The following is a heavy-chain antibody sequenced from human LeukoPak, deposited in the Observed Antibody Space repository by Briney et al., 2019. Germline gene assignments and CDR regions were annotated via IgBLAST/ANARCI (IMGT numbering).Heavy chain of an antibody. CDR2: ISWSSGSI. V-gene: IGHV3-9*01. CDR1: GFTFDDYA. Sequence: PGGSLRLSCAASGFTFDDYAMHWVRQAPGKGLECVSGISWSSGSIGYADSVKGRFTISRDNAKNSLYLQMNSLRAEDTALYYCAKDIAPGIAAAGTLDYWGQGTLVTVSS. CDR3: AKDIAPGIAAAGTLDY. J-gene: IGHJ4*02. D-gene: IGHD6-13*01.